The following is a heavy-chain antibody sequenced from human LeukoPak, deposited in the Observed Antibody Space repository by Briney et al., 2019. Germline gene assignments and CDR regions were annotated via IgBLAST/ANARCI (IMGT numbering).Heavy chain of an antibody. CDR3: VTQTRGRGYYFDY. V-gene: IGHV4-59*01. CDR1: GGSISSYY. Sequence: SETLSLTCTVSGGSISSYYWSWIRQPPGKGLEWIGYIYYSGSTNYNPSLKSRVTISVDTSKNQFSLKLSSVTAADTAVYYCVTQTRGRGYYFDYWGQGTLVTVSS. J-gene: IGHJ4*02. CDR2: IYYSGST. D-gene: IGHD3-22*01.